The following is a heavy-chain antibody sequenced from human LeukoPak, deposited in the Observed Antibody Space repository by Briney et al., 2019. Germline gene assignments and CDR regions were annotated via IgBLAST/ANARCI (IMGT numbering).Heavy chain of an antibody. Sequence: PGRSLRLSCAASGFTFSSYAMHWVRQAPGKGLEWVAVISYDGSNKYYADSVKGRFTISRDNSKNTLYLQMNSLRAEDTAVYYCASAGYSSFFYFDYWGQGTLVTVSS. CDR3: ASAGYSSFFYFDY. CDR2: ISYDGSNK. D-gene: IGHD5-18*01. CDR1: GFTFSSYA. J-gene: IGHJ4*02. V-gene: IGHV3-30-3*01.